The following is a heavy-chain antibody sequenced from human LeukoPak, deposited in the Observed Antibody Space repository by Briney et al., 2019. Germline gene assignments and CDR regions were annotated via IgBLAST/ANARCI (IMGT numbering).Heavy chain of an antibody. CDR3: TSSLSSSTSH. Sequence: GGSLRLSCAASGFSFSTYSMNWVRQAPGQGLEWISYISSSSSTIYYADSVKGRFTISRDNAKNSLHLQMNSLRAGDTAVYYCTSSLSSSTSHWGQGTLVIVSS. D-gene: IGHD2-2*01. V-gene: IGHV3-48*01. J-gene: IGHJ4*02. CDR1: GFSFSTYS. CDR2: ISSSSSTI.